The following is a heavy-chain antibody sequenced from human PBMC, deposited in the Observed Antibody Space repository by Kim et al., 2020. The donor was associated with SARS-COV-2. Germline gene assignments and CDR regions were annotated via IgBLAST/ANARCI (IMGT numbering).Heavy chain of an antibody. CDR3: ARGGLTTVTTRWFDP. J-gene: IGHJ5*02. V-gene: IGHV1-3*01. D-gene: IGHD4-17*01. Sequence: KFQGRVTITRDTSASTAYMELSSLRSEDTAVYYCARGGLTTVTTRWFDPWGQGTLVTVSS.